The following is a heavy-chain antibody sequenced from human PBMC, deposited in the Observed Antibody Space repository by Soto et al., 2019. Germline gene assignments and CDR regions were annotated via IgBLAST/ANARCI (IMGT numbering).Heavy chain of an antibody. CDR3: SRGPPGGSSCPN. CDR2: INPNSGGT. Sequence: ASVKVSCKASGYTFTGYYMHWVLQAPGQGLEWMGWINPNSGGTNYAQKFQGRVTMTRDTSISTAYMELSRLRSEDTAVYYCSRGPPGGSSCPNWGQGTLVTVSS. CDR1: GYTFTGYY. V-gene: IGHV1-2*02. D-gene: IGHD6-13*01. J-gene: IGHJ4*02.